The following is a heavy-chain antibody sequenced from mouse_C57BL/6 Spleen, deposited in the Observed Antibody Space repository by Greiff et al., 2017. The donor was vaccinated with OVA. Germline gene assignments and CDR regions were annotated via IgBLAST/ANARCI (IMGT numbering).Heavy chain of an antibody. CDR1: GFTFSDYG. Sequence: EVHLVESGGGLVKPGGSLKLSCAASGFTFSDYGMHWVRQAPEKGLEWVAYISSGSSTIYYADTVKGRFTISRDNAKNTLFLQMTSLRSEDTAMYYCARLYGNRFDYWGQGTTLTVAS. J-gene: IGHJ2*01. CDR3: ARLYGNRFDY. D-gene: IGHD2-10*02. CDR2: ISSGSSTI. V-gene: IGHV5-17*01.